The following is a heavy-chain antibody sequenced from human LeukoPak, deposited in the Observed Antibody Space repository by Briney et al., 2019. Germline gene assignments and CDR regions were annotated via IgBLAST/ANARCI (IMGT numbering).Heavy chain of an antibody. V-gene: IGHV3-48*04. CDR3: AELGITMIGGV. D-gene: IGHD3-10*02. CDR2: ISSSGSTI. J-gene: IGHJ6*04. CDR1: GFTFSYYG. Sequence: PGGSLRLSCAASGFTFSYYGMRWVRQAPGKGLEWVSYISSSGSTIYYADSVKGRFTISRDNAKNSLYLQMNSLRAEDTAVYYCAELGITMIGGVWGKGTAVTISS.